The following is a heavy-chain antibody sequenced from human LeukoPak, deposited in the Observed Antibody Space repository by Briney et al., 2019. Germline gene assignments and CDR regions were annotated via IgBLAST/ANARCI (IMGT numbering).Heavy chain of an antibody. D-gene: IGHD6-13*01. CDR2: IYYSGST. CDR1: GGSVSSGSSY. Sequence: SETLSLTCSVSGGSVSSGSSYWSWIRQLPGKGLEWIGYIYYSGSTNYNPSLKSRVTISVDTAKNQFSLKLSSVTAADTAVYYCARSLKPAVAPLGVWGKGTTVTVSS. V-gene: IGHV4-61*01. CDR3: ARSLKPAVAPLGV. J-gene: IGHJ6*04.